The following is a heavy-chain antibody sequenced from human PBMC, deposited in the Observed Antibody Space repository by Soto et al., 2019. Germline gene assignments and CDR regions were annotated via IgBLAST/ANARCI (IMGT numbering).Heavy chain of an antibody. Sequence: ASVKVSCKASGGTFSSYAISWVRQAPGQGLEWMGGIIPIFGTANYAQKFQGRVTITADESTSTAYMELSSLRSEDTAVYYCARDSGVSSSSEDYYYGMDVWGQGTTVTVSS. CDR1: GGTFSSYA. D-gene: IGHD6-6*01. CDR2: IIPIFGTA. J-gene: IGHJ6*02. V-gene: IGHV1-69*13. CDR3: ARDSGVSSSSEDYYYGMDV.